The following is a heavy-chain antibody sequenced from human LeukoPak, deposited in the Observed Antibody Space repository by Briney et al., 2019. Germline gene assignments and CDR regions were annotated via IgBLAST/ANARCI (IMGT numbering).Heavy chain of an antibody. CDR2: ISYDGSNK. D-gene: IGHD2-2*01. J-gene: IGHJ6*02. V-gene: IGHV3-30*03. CDR1: GFTFSSYG. CDR3: ARERCIGTSCSRGLDV. Sequence: PGRSLRFSCAASGFTFSSYGMHWVRQAPGKGLEWVAVISYDGSNKYYADSVKGRFTISRDNSKNTLYLQLNSLRAEDTAMYFCARERCIGTSCSRGLDVWGQGTTVTVSS.